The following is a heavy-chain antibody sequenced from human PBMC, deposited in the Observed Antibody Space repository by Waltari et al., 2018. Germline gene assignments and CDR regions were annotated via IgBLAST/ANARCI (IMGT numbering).Heavy chain of an antibody. J-gene: IGHJ3*02. CDR2: RWYDGSNK. CDR1: GFTFSRYG. V-gene: IGHV3-33*08. D-gene: IGHD4-17*01. CDR3: ARAGLRFDAFDI. Sequence: QVQLVESGGGVVQPGRSLRLSCAASGFTFSRYGMPWVRQAPGKGLEWVAVRWYDGSNKYYADSVKGRFTISRDNSKNTLYLQMSSLRSEDTAVYYCARAGLRFDAFDIWGQGTMVTVSS.